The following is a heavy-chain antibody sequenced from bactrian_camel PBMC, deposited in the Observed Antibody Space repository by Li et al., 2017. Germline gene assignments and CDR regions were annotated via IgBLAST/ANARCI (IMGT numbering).Heavy chain of an antibody. D-gene: IGHD2*01. CDR3: AADAPSVVVAGPCRERGEFKY. CDR1: GATHSNYW. Sequence: HVQLVESGGGSVQAGGSLRLSCAASGATHSNYWMAWLRQAPGKEREGVAAIDSDGIANYADPVKGRFTISKDNAKKTLYLQMDSLDPEDTAIYYCAADAPSVVVAGPCRERGEFKYWGQGTQVTVS. J-gene: IGHJ4*01. CDR2: IDSDGIA. V-gene: IGHV3S53*01.